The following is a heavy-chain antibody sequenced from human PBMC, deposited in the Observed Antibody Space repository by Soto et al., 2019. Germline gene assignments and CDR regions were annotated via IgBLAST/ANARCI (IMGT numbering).Heavy chain of an antibody. D-gene: IGHD3-10*01. J-gene: IGHJ4*02. Sequence: EVQLVESGGGLVQPGGSLRLSCAASGFTFSSYWMSWVRQAPAKGLEWGANIKKDGSEKYYVDSVKGRFTISRDNAKNSLYLQMNSMRAEATAVYYCAREYGSGSYYTLDSWGQGTMVTVSS. CDR3: AREYGSGSYYTLDS. CDR1: GFTFSSYW. V-gene: IGHV3-7*01. CDR2: IKKDGSEK.